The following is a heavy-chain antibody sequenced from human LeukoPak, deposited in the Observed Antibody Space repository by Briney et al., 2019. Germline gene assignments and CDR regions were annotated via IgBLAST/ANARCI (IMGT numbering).Heavy chain of an antibody. CDR3: VTIYDILTGYYN. J-gene: IGHJ4*02. CDR1: GYTFTSYA. CDR2: INAGNGNT. Sequence: GASVKVSCKASGYTFTSYAMHWVRQAPGQRLEWMGWINAGNGNTKYSQKFQGRVTITRDTSASTAYMELSSLRSEDTAVYYCVTIYDILTGYYNWGQGTLVTVSS. V-gene: IGHV1-3*01. D-gene: IGHD3-9*01.